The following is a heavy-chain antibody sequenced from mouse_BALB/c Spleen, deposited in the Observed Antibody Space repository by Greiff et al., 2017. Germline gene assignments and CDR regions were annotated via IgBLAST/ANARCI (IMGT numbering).Heavy chain of an antibody. CDR1: GYTFTSYW. CDR2: INPSNGRT. CDR3: ARVITQAWFAY. D-gene: IGHD2-4*01. V-gene: IGHV1S81*02. Sequence: VQLQQPGAELVKPGASVKLSCKASGYTFTSYWMHWVKQRPGQGLEWIGEINPSNGRTNYNEKFKSKATLTVDKSSSTAYMQLSSLTSEDSAVYYCARVITQAWFAYWGHGTLVTVAA. J-gene: IGHJ3*01.